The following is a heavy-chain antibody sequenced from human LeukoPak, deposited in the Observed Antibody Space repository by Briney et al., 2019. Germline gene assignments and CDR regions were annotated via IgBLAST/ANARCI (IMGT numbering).Heavy chain of an antibody. D-gene: IGHD6-19*01. CDR3: ARGDSSGWYYFDY. CDR2: ISSSGSTI. V-gene: IGHV3-48*03. CDR1: GFTFSSYE. Sequence: PGGSLRLSCAASGFTFSSYEMNWVRQAPGKGLEWVSYISSSGSTIYYADSVKGRFTISRDNAKNSLYLQMNSLRAEGTAVYYCARGDSSGWYYFDYWGQGTLVTVSS. J-gene: IGHJ4*02.